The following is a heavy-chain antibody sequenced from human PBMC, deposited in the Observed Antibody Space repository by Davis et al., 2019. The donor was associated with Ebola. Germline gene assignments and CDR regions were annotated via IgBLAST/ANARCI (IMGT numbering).Heavy chain of an antibody. V-gene: IGHV3-7*01. J-gene: IGHJ1*01. CDR1: GFTFSSYG. D-gene: IGHD2-21*02. CDR2: IKQDGSEK. Sequence: GESLKISCAASGFTFSSYGMHWVRQAPGKGLEWVANIKQDGSEKYYVDSVKGRFTISRDNAKNSLYLQMNSLRAEDTAVYYCARDSSAYCGGDCYPDPFQHWGQGTLVTVSS. CDR3: ARDSSAYCGGDCYPDPFQH.